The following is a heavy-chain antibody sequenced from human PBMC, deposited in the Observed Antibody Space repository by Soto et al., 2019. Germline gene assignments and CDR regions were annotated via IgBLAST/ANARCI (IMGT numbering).Heavy chain of an antibody. Sequence: GGSLRLSCAASGFAFSSYWMTWVRQAPGKGLEWVANIKQDGSEKYYVDSVKGRFTISRDNAKNSLYLQMNSLRAEDTAVYYCPSDPHTVTMTRVRHYYYGMDVWGQXTTVTVS. CDR3: PSDPHTVTMTRVRHYYYGMDV. CDR1: GFAFSSYW. D-gene: IGHD4-17*01. J-gene: IGHJ6*02. V-gene: IGHV3-7*04. CDR2: IKQDGSEK.